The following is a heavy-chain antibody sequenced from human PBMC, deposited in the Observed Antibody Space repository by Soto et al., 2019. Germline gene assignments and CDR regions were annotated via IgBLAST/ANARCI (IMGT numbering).Heavy chain of an antibody. CDR2: ISYDGSNK. V-gene: IGHV3-30-3*01. Sequence: QVQLVESGGGVVQPGRSLRLSCAASGFTFSSYAMHWVRQAPGKGLEWVAVISYDGSNKYYADSVKGRFTISRDNSKNTLYLQMNSLRAEDTVVYYCARDFDESRSIAAIKGGGYFDYWGQGTLVTVSS. CDR1: GFTFSSYA. J-gene: IGHJ4*02. D-gene: IGHD6-6*01. CDR3: ARDFDESRSIAAIKGGGYFDY.